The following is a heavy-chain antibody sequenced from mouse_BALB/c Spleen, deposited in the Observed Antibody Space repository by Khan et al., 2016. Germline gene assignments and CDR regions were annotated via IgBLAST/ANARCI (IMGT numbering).Heavy chain of an antibody. CDR3: ARTARIDY. J-gene: IGHJ2*01. V-gene: IGHV3-2*02. Sequence: EVQLQESEPGLTKPSQALSLTCTVTGYSITSGYGRNWIRQFPGNKLEWMGYISYSGSTNYNPSLKSRISITRYTPKNQFFLQLNSVTTEETATDSCARTARIDYWGQGTTLTVSS. CDR1: GYSITSGYG. D-gene: IGHD3-1*01. CDR2: ISYSGST.